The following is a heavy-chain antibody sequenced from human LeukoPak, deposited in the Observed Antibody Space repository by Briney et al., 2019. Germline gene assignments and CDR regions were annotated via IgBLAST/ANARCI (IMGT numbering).Heavy chain of an antibody. V-gene: IGHV4-59*08. CDR1: GGSISSYY. Sequence: PSETLSLTCTVSGGSISSYYWSWIRQPPGKGLEWIGYIYYSGSTNYNPSLKSRVTISVDTSKNQFSLKLSSVTAADTAVYYCATSNFWSGYSDYWGQGTLVTVSS. D-gene: IGHD3-3*01. CDR3: ATSNFWSGYSDY. CDR2: IYYSGST. J-gene: IGHJ4*02.